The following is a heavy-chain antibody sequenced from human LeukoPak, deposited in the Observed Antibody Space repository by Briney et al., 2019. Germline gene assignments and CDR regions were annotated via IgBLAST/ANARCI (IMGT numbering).Heavy chain of an antibody. V-gene: IGHV3-30*03. CDR3: TTDFTPYIDY. J-gene: IGHJ4*02. CDR2: ISYDGSNK. CDR1: GFTFSSYG. Sequence: GGSLRLSCAASGFTFSSYGMHWVRQAPGKGLEWVAVISYDGSNKYYADSVKGRFTISRDNSKNTLYLQMNSLRAEDTAVYYCTTDFTPYIDYWGQGTLVTVSS.